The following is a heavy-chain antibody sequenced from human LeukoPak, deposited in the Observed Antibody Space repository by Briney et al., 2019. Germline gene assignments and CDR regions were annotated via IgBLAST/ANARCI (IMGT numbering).Heavy chain of an antibody. Sequence: PGGSLRLSCSASGFTFRSYAMYWVRQAPGKGLEYVSAINDYGRTTYYADSVKGRFTISRDNSKNTLFLQMDSLRAEDTAFYYCGSAFGSGTYYYAHWGQGTLVTVSS. D-gene: IGHD3-10*01. J-gene: IGHJ4*02. V-gene: IGHV3-64D*06. CDR2: INDYGRTT. CDR3: GSAFGSGTYYYAH. CDR1: GFTFRSYA.